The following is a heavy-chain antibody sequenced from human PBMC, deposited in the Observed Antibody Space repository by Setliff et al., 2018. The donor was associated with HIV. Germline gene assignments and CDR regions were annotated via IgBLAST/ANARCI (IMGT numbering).Heavy chain of an antibody. V-gene: IGHV5-51*01. CDR1: GYSFITYW. CDR3: ARFYGSYDVGGFDT. CDR2: MNPDGSNT. J-gene: IGHJ3*02. Sequence: PGESLKISCKGSGYSFITYWIGWVRQRPGKGLEWMGIMNPDGSNTRYSPSFQGQVTISVDESISTAYLQWSSLKASDTAFYYCARFYGSYDVGGFDTWGQGTKVTVS. D-gene: IGHD3-16*01.